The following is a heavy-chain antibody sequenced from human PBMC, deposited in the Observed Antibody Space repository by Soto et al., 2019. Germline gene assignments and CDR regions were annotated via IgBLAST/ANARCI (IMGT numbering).Heavy chain of an antibody. V-gene: IGHV1-2*04. CDR2: INPNSGGT. J-gene: IGHJ3*02. D-gene: IGHD6-13*01. Sequence: ASVKVSCKASGYTFTGYYMHWVRQAPGHGLEWMGWINPNSGGTNYAQKFQGWVTMTRDTSISTAYMELSRLRSDDTAVYYCARGVYSSSWYRFIGEIPGAFDIWGQGTMVTVSS. CDR1: GYTFTGYY. CDR3: ARGVYSSSWYRFIGEIPGAFDI.